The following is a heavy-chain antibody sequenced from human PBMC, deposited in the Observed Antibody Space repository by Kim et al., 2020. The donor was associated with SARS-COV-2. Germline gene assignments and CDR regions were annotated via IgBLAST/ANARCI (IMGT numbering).Heavy chain of an antibody. Sequence: GGSLRLSCAASGFTFDDYAMHWVRQAPGKGLEWVSGISWNSGSIGYADSVKGRFTISRDNAKNSLYLQMNSLRAEDTALYYCAKDTSSSWYYMDGYYYYYGMDVWGQGTTVTVSS. CDR2: ISWNSGSI. V-gene: IGHV3-9*01. CDR1: GFTFDDYA. D-gene: IGHD6-13*01. J-gene: IGHJ6*02. CDR3: AKDTSSSWYYMDGYYYYYGMDV.